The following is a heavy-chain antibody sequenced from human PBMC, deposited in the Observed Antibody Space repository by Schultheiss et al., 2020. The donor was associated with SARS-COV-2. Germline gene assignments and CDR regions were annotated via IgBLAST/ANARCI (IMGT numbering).Heavy chain of an antibody. CDR2: IYSGGST. CDR1: GFTVSSNY. CDR3: ARDRGDFWSGYYDYYYYYGMDV. J-gene: IGHJ6*02. V-gene: IGHV3-53*01. D-gene: IGHD3-3*01. Sequence: GGSLRLSCAASGFTVSSNYMSWVRQAPGKGLEWVSVIYSGGSTYYADSVKGRFTISRDNSKNTLYLQMNSLRAEDTAVYYCARDRGDFWSGYYDYYYYYGMDVWGQGTTVTVSS.